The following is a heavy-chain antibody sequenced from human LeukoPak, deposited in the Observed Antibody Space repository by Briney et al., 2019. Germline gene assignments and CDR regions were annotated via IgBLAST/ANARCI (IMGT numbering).Heavy chain of an antibody. Sequence: GGSLRLSSAASGFTFSSYAMSWVRQAPGKGLEWVSAISGSGGSTYYADSVKGRFTISRDNSKNTLYLQMNSLRAEDTAVYYCAKDGTPNYDSSGYYYMDVWGKGTTVTVSS. CDR2: ISGSGGST. D-gene: IGHD3-22*01. J-gene: IGHJ6*03. CDR1: GFTFSSYA. V-gene: IGHV3-23*01. CDR3: AKDGTPNYDSSGYYYMDV.